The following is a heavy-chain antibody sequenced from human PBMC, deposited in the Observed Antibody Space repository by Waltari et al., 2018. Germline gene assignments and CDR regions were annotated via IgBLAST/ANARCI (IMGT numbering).Heavy chain of an antibody. V-gene: IGHV2-70*01. J-gene: IGHJ4*02. CDR2: IDWADDK. D-gene: IGHD3-22*01. CDR3: ARLYDSSGYVSYYFDS. Sequence: QVTLRVSGPALVKPTQTLTLPCTFSAFSLSTSGMCVSWIRQPPGKALEWLALIDWADDKYYNTSLKTRLTISKDTSKNQVVLTMTNMDPVDTATYYCARLYDSSGYVSYYFDSWGQGTLVTVSS. CDR1: AFSLSTSGMC.